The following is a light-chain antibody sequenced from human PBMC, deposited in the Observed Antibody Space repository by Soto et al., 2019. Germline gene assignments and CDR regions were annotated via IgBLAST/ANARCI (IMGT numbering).Light chain of an antibody. CDR1: QSISRH. CDR3: QQYHDWPPYT. CDR2: GAS. Sequence: EIVMTQSPATLSVSSGERATLSCRASQSISRHLAWYQQKPGQAPRLLIYGASTRATGIPARFSGSGSGTEFTLTISSLQSEEFAVYYCQQYHDWPPYTFGQGTKLEIK. V-gene: IGKV3-15*01. J-gene: IGKJ2*01.